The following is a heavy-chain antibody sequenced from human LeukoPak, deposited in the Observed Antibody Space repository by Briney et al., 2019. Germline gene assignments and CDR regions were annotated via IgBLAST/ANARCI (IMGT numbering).Heavy chain of an antibody. CDR3: ARGRDIVVVPAAILDDY. Sequence: GASVKVSCKASGYTFTSYGIGWVRQAPGQGLEWMGWINPNSGGTNYAQKFQGRVTMTRDTSISTAYMELSRLRSDDTAVYYCARGRDIVVVPAAILDDYWGQGTLVTVSS. CDR1: GYTFTSYG. J-gene: IGHJ4*02. CDR2: INPNSGGT. V-gene: IGHV1-2*02. D-gene: IGHD2-2*01.